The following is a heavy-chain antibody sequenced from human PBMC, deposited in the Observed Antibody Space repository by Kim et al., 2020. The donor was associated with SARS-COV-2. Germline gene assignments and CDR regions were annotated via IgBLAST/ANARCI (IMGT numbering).Heavy chain of an antibody. D-gene: IGHD6-19*01. J-gene: IGHJ4*01. V-gene: IGHV3-30*04. CDR3: ARDPAPYSSGWYPFDY. CDR2: ISYDGSNK. CDR1: GFTFSSYA. Sequence: GGSLRLSCAASGFTFSSYAMHWVRQAPGKGLEWVAVISYDGSNKYYADSVKGRFTISRDNSKNTLYLQMNSLRAEDTAVYYCARDPAPYSSGWYPFDYWG.